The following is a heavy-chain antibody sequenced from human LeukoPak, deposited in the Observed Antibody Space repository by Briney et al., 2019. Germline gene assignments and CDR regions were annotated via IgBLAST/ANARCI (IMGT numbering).Heavy chain of an antibody. CDR1: GGSISSSSYY. J-gene: IGHJ5*02. CDR2: IYYSGST. D-gene: IGHD3-3*01. CDR3: ARHKVYDFWSGYFDCFDP. Sequence: SETLSLTCTVSGGSISSSSYYWGWIRQPPGKGLEWIGSIYYSGSTYYNPSLKSRVTISVDTSKNQFSLKLSSVTAEDTAVYYCARHKVYDFWSGYFDCFDPWGQGTLVTVSS. V-gene: IGHV4-39*01.